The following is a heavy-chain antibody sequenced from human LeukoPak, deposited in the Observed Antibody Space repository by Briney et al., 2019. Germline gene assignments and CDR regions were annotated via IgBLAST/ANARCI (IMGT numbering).Heavy chain of an antibody. Sequence: GGSLRLSCAASGFTFSSYGMTWVRQAPGKGLEWVSYISSSSSTIYYADSVKGRFTISRDNAKNSLYLQLNSLRAEDTAVYYCARGIMTTVTTSGYWGQGTLVTVSS. CDR2: ISSSSSTI. V-gene: IGHV3-48*01. CDR3: ARGIMTTVTTSGY. CDR1: GFTFSSYG. J-gene: IGHJ4*02. D-gene: IGHD4-11*01.